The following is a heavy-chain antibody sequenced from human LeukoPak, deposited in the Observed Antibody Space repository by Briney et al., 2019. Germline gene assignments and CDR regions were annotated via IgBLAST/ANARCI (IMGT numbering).Heavy chain of an antibody. CDR2: IKQDGSEK. CDR1: GFTFSSYW. V-gene: IGHV3-7*01. J-gene: IGHJ4*02. CDR3: ASVWGSYRFTFDY. D-gene: IGHD3-16*02. Sequence: GGSLRLSCAASGFTFSSYWMSWVRQAPGKGLEWVANIKQDGSEKYYVDSVKGRFTISRDNAKNSLYLQMNSLRAEDTAVYYCASVWGSYRFTFDYWGQGTLVTVSS.